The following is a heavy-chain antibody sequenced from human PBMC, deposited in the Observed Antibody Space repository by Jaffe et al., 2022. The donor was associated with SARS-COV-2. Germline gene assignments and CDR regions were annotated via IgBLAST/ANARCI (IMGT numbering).Heavy chain of an antibody. Sequence: QVQLQESGPGLVKPSETLSLTCTVSGGSISSYYWSWIRQPAGKGLEWIGRIYTSGSTNYNPSLKSRVTMSVDTSKNQFSLKLSSVTAADTAVYYCARDPVVVAPGAFDIWGQGTMVTVSS. V-gene: IGHV4-4*07. CDR1: GGSISSYY. D-gene: IGHD2-15*01. J-gene: IGHJ3*02. CDR2: IYTSGST. CDR3: ARDPVVVAPGAFDI.